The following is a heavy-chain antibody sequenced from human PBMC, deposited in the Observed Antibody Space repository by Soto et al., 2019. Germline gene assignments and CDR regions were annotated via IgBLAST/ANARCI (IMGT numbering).Heavy chain of an antibody. J-gene: IGHJ6*02. D-gene: IGHD4-17*01. CDR3: VKGSPGFSGDYPPYYYYGMDV. V-gene: IGHV3-64D*06. CDR1: GFTFSSYA. Sequence: PGGSLRLSCSASGFTFSSYAMHWVRQAPGKGLEYVSAISSNGGSTYYADSVKGRFTISRDNSKNTLYLQMSSLRAEDTAVYYCVKGSPGFSGDYPPYYYYGMDVWGQGTTVTVSS. CDR2: ISSNGGST.